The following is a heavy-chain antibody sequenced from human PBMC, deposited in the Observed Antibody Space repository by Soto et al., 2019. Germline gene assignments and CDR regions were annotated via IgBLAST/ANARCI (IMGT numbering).Heavy chain of an antibody. CDR1: GVSTSNHY. J-gene: IGHJ4*02. CDR2: IYYRGTT. Sequence: QVQLQESGPGLVKPSETLSLTCSVSGVSTSNHYWTWIRKPPGQGPEWIGCIYYRGTTNYNASCNSRFTISLDTSKNQFSLKLTSVTTADTAVYYCARGGGSPYHDHEFDYWGQGILVTVSS. D-gene: IGHD2-2*01. CDR3: ARGGGSPYHDHEFDY. V-gene: IGHV4-59*11.